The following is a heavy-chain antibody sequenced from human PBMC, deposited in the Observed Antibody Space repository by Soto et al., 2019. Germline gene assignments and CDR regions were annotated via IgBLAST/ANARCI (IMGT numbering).Heavy chain of an antibody. CDR2: IYPGDSDT. J-gene: IGHJ6*02. CDR1: GYSFTSYW. D-gene: IGHD3-22*01. V-gene: IGHV5-51*01. CDR3: ARDSSGYKAYYYYGMDV. Sequence: GESLKISCKGSGYSFTSYWIGWVRQMPGKSLEWMGIIYPGDSDTRYSPSFQGQVTISADKSISTAYLQWSSLKASDTAMYYCARDSSGYKAYYYYGMDVWGQGTTVTVSS.